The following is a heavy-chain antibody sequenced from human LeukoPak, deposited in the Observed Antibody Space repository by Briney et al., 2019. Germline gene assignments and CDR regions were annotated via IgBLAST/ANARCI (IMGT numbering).Heavy chain of an antibody. CDR2: IYPGDSNI. Sequence: PGESLKISCKGSGYNFSNNWIAWLRQMPGKGLEWMGIIYPGDSNIRYSPSFQGQVIISADKSISTAYLQWSSLKASDTAMYYCARPNITSYYDSRGYDAFDVWGQGTMVTVSS. J-gene: IGHJ3*01. CDR3: ARPNITSYYDSRGYDAFDV. V-gene: IGHV5-51*01. CDR1: GYNFSNNW. D-gene: IGHD3-22*01.